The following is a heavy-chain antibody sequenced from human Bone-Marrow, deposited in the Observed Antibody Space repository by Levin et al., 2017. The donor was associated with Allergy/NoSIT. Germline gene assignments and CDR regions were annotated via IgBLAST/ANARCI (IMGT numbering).Heavy chain of an antibody. CDR2: ISYDGSNK. D-gene: IGHD4-17*01. V-gene: IGHV3-30-3*01. CDR3: ASSGLGDREDY. Sequence: GGSLRLSCAASGFTFSSYAMHWVRQAPGKGLEWVAVISYDGSNKYYADSVKGRFTISRDNSKNTLYLQMNSLRAEDTAVYYCASSGLGDREDYWGQGTLVTVSS. J-gene: IGHJ4*02. CDR1: GFTFSSYA.